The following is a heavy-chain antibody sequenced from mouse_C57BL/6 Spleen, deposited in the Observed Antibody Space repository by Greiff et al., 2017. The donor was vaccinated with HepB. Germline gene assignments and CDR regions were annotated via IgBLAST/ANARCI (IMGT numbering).Heavy chain of an antibody. Sequence: EVKLMESGGGLVKPGGSLKLSCAASGFTFSDYGMHWVRQAPEKGLEWVAYISSSSSTIYYADTVKGRFTISRDNAKNTLFLQMTSLRSEDTAMYYCARESAMDYWGQGTSVTVSS. CDR1: GFTFSDYG. J-gene: IGHJ4*01. V-gene: IGHV5-17*01. CDR3: ARESAMDY. CDR2: ISSSSSTI.